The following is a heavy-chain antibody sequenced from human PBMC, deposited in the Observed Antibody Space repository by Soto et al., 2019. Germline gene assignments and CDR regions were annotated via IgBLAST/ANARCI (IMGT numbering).Heavy chain of an antibody. V-gene: IGHV1-18*01. CDR2: ISAYNGNT. Sequence: QVQLVQSGAEVKKPGASVKVSCKASGYTFTSYGISWVRQAPGQGLEWMGWISAYNGNTNYAQKLQGRVTMTTDTSTSTAYMELRSLRSDDTAVYYCARDRAYYDFWSGYYTGIEQPDYGGQGTLVTVSS. J-gene: IGHJ4*02. D-gene: IGHD3-3*01. CDR3: ARDRAYYDFWSGYYTGIEQPDY. CDR1: GYTFTSYG.